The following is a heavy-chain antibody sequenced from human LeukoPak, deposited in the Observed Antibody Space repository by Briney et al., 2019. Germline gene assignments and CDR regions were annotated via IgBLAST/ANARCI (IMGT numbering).Heavy chain of an antibody. CDR1: RGTFSSYS. CDR3: ARVGGGRYCSTTSCYMRGWFDP. Sequence: ASVKLSCKASRGTFSSYSISWVRQAAGQGLEWMGGIIPIFGTANYAQKFQGRVTITSDEFTSTAYLELSSLRSEDTAVYYCARVGGGRYCSTTSCYMRGWFDPWGQGTLVTVSS. V-gene: IGHV1-69*13. CDR2: IIPIFGTA. D-gene: IGHD2-2*02. J-gene: IGHJ5*02.